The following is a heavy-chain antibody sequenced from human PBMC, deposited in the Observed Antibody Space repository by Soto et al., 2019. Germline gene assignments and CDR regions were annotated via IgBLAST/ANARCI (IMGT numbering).Heavy chain of an antibody. D-gene: IGHD3-10*01. J-gene: IGHJ4*02. CDR1: GFTFSSYA. CDR3: ARDGDDVVRGVYLSLLGYFDY. CDR2: ISYDGSNK. Sequence: QVQLVESGGGVVQPGRSLRLSCAASGFTFSSYAMHWVRQAPGKGLEWVAVISYDGSNKYYADSVKGRFTISRDNSKNTLYLQMNSLRAEDTAVYYCARDGDDVVRGVYLSLLGYFDYWGQGTLVTVSS. V-gene: IGHV3-30-3*01.